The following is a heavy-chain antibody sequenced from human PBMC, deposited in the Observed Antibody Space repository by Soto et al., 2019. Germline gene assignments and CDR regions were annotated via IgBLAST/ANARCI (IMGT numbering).Heavy chain of an antibody. CDR1: GFTFSSYS. Sequence: EVQLVESGGGLVKPGGSLRLSCAASGFTFSSYSMNWVRQAPGKGLEWVSSISSSSSYIYYADSVKGRFTISRDNAKNSPYLPMNSVRAEDTAVYYCARDQPGYSYGYGLGYWGQGTLVTVSS. CDR3: ARDQPGYSYGYGLGY. CDR2: ISSSSSYI. V-gene: IGHV3-21*01. D-gene: IGHD5-18*01. J-gene: IGHJ4*02.